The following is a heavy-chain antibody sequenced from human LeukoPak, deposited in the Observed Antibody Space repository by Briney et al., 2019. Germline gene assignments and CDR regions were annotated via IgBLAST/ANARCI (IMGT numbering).Heavy chain of an antibody. CDR3: ARATMVRGVQVWFDP. CDR2: IYYSGST. CDR1: GGSISSYY. J-gene: IGHJ5*02. D-gene: IGHD3-10*01. V-gene: IGHV4-59*08. Sequence: SSETLSLTCTVSGGSISSYYWSWIRQPPGKGLEWIGYIYYSGSTYYNPSLKSRVTISVDTSKNQFSLKLSSVTAADTAVYYCARATMVRGVQVWFDPWGQGTLVTVSS.